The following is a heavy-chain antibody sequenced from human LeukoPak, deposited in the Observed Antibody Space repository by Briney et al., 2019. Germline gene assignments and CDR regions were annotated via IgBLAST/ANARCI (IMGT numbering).Heavy chain of an antibody. CDR1: GFTFSSYS. V-gene: IGHV3-21*04. J-gene: IGHJ4*02. Sequence: GGSLRLSCAASGFTFSSYSMNWVRQAPGKGLEWVSSISSSSSYIYYADSVKGRFTISRDNAKNTLYLQMNSLRAEDTAVYYCAKVGAGYSGYDWGQGTLVTVSS. CDR3: AKVGAGYSGYD. D-gene: IGHD5-12*01. CDR2: ISSSSSYI.